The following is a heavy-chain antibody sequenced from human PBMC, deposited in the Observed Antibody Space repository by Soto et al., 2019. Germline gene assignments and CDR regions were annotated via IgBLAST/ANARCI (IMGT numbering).Heavy chain of an antibody. J-gene: IGHJ6*02. Sequence: QVQLVQSGAEVKKSGSSVKVSCKASGGAFRSYVVNWVRQVPGQGLEWMGGIIPIFGTPKCAQKFQGRVTITADESASTVYMELSSLRSDYTAVYYCASSGYLYAMDVWGQGTTVTVSS. CDR1: GGAFRSYV. V-gene: IGHV1-69*01. CDR3: ASSGYLYAMDV. CDR2: IIPIFGTP. D-gene: IGHD3-22*01.